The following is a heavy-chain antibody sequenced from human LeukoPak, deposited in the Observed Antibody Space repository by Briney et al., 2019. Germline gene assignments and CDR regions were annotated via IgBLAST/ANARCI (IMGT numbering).Heavy chain of an antibody. CDR2: INHSGST. CDR1: GGSFSGYY. CDR3: ARRRRIYGDYSVRAFDI. D-gene: IGHD4-17*01. J-gene: IGHJ3*02. Sequence: SETLSLTCAVSGGSFSGYYWSWIRQPPGKGLEWIGEINHSGSTYYNPSLKSRVTISLDTSKNQFSLNVSSVTAADTSVYYCARRRRIYGDYSVRAFDIWGQGTMVTVSS. V-gene: IGHV4-34*01.